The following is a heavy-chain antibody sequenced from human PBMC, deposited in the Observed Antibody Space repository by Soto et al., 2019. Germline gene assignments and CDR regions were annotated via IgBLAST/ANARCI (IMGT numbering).Heavy chain of an antibody. Sequence: PGGSLILSCAASGFTAISNYMSWVRQAPGKGLEWVSVIYSVGTTYYADSVKGRFTISRDNSKNTLYLQMNSLRVEDTAVYYCARDRGDYWGQGALVTVSS. CDR1: GFTAISNY. J-gene: IGHJ4*02. CDR3: ARDRGDY. CDR2: IYSVGTT. V-gene: IGHV3-53*01. D-gene: IGHD3-10*01.